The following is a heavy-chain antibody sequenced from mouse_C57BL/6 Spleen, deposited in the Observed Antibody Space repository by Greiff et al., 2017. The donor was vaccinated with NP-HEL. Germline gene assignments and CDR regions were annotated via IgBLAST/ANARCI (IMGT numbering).Heavy chain of an antibody. V-gene: IGHV1-4*01. CDR1: GYTFTSYT. CDR3: AADWHVAMDY. Sequence: QVQLQQSGAELARPGASVKMSCKASGYTFTSYTMHWVKQRPGQGLEWIGYINPSRGYTKYNQKFKDKATLTADKSSSTAYMQLSSLTSEDSAVYYCAADWHVAMDYWGQGTSVTVSS. J-gene: IGHJ4*01. D-gene: IGHD3-1*01. CDR2: INPSRGYT.